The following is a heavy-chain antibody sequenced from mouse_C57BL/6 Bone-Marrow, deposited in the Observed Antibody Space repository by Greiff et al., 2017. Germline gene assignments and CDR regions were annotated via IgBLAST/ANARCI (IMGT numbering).Heavy chain of an antibody. D-gene: IGHD2-12*01. CDR2: IHPNSGST. V-gene: IGHV1-64*01. CDR1: GYTFTSYW. J-gene: IGHJ3*01. Sequence: QVQLQQPGAELVKPGASVKLSCKASGYTFTSYWMHWVKQRPGQGLEWIGMIHPNSGSTNYNEKFKSKATLTVDKSSSTADMQLSSLPSEDAAVYYCARKGYYLFAYWGQGTLVTVSA. CDR3: ARKGYYLFAY.